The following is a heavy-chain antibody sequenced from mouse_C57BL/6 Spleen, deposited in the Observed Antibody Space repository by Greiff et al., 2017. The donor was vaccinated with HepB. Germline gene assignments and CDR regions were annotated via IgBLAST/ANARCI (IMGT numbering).Heavy chain of an antibody. CDR2: ISDGGSYT. D-gene: IGHD1-1*01. Sequence: EVKLEESGGGLVKPGGSLKLSCAASGFTFSSYAMSWVRQTPEKRLEWVATISDGGSYTYYPDNVKGRFTISRDNAKNNLYLQMSHLKSEDTAMYYCAREKGTVVDYFDYWGQGTTLTVSS. CDR3: AREKGTVVDYFDY. V-gene: IGHV5-4*01. CDR1: GFTFSSYA. J-gene: IGHJ2*01.